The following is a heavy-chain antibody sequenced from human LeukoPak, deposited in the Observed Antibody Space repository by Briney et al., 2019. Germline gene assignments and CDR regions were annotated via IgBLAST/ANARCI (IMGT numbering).Heavy chain of an antibody. CDR2: ISIRGTYT. J-gene: IGHJ2*01. CDR1: GFTFSSYT. CDR3: ARDEVMVASSPSYWFFAL. V-gene: IGHV3-21*01. Sequence: GGSLRLSCAASGFTFSSYTMNWGRQAPGKGLEWVSSISIRGTYTYSADSLKGRFTISRDNVKNSLYLQMNSLRAEDTAVYYCARDEVMVASSPSYWFFALWGRGTLVTVSS. D-gene: IGHD2-15*01.